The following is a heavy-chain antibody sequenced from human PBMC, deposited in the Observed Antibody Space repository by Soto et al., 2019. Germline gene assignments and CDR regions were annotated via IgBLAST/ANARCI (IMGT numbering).Heavy chain of an antibody. CDR3: ARDIIGGGYYWSVKPSYYYYGMDV. D-gene: IGHD3-22*01. J-gene: IGHJ6*02. V-gene: IGHV3-21*01. Sequence: GGSLRLSCAASGFTFSSYSMNWVRQAPGKGLEWVSSIGSSSSYIYYADSVKGRFTISRDNAKNSLYLQMNSLRAKDTAVYYCARDIIGGGYYWSVKPSYYYYGMDVWGQGTTVTVSS. CDR2: IGSSSSYI. CDR1: GFTFSSYS.